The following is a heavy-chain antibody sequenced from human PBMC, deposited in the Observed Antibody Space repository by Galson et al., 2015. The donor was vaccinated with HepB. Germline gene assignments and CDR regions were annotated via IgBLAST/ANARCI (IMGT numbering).Heavy chain of an antibody. CDR3: VRGVYGTYGLFDS. CDR2: ISNDGSTT. J-gene: IGHJ4*02. CDR1: GFTFSYDW. V-gene: IGHV3-74*01. Sequence: SLRLSCAASGFTFSYDWMHWVRQAPGKGLVWVSRISNDGSTTNYADSVKGRFTISRDNAKNTLYLQMNSLRAEDTAVYHCVRGVYGTYGLFDSWGQGTLVTVSS. D-gene: IGHD1-26*01.